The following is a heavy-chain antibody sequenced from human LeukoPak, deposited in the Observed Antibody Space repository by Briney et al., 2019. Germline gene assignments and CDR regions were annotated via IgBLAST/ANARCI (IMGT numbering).Heavy chain of an antibody. CDR2: IYPDDSDA. CDR3: ARLTPVDAFDI. CDR1: GYGFTTYW. Sequence: GESLKISCKGSGYGFTTYWIAWVRQMPGKGLEWMGIIYPDDSDARYSPSFQGQVTISADKSISTAYLQWSSLKASDTAMYYCARLTPVDAFDIWGQGTMVTVSS. J-gene: IGHJ3*02. V-gene: IGHV5-51*01.